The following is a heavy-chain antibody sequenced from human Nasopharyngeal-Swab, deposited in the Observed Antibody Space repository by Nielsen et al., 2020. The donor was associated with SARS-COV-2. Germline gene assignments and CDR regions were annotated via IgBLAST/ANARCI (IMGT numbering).Heavy chain of an antibody. CDR3: ARGGEDYYDSSGYPYYYGMDV. V-gene: IGHV3-11*01. CDR2: ISSSGSTI. D-gene: IGHD3-22*01. J-gene: IGHJ6*02. Sequence: GESLKISCAASGFTFSDYYMSWIRQAPGKGLEWVSYISSSGSTIYYADSVKGRFTISRDNAKNSLYLQMNSLRAEDTAVYYCARGGEDYYDSSGYPYYYGMDVWGQGTTVTVSS. CDR1: GFTFSDYY.